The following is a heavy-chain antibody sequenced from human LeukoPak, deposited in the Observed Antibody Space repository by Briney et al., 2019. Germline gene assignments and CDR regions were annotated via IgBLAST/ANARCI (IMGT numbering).Heavy chain of an antibody. J-gene: IGHJ4*02. V-gene: IGHV1-2*02. CDR2: INPNRGDT. D-gene: IGHD2-21*02. CDR3: TRDLLGFATAPLSD. Sequence: ASVRVSCKASGYTFTNYYMHWVRQAPGHGLEWMGWINPNRGDTNYAQKFQGRVTMTRDTSISTAFMELTRLTSDDTAVYYCTRDLLGFATAPLSDWGQGTLVTVSS. CDR1: GYTFTNYY.